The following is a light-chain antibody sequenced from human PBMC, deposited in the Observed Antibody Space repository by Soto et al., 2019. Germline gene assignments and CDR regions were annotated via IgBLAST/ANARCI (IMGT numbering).Light chain of an antibody. Sequence: EIVLTQSPGTLSLSPGERATLSCRASQSVSSSYLAWYQQKPGQAPRLLIYGASSRATGIPDRFSGSGSGIDFTLTISRLEPEDFAVYYCQQYGSSIFTFGPGTKVDIK. V-gene: IGKV3-20*01. CDR3: QQYGSSIFT. J-gene: IGKJ3*01. CDR2: GAS. CDR1: QSVSSSY.